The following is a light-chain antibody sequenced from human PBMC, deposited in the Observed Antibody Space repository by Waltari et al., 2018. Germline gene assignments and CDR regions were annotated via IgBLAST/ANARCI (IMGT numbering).Light chain of an antibody. CDR2: EVT. Sequence: QSALTQPASVSGSPGQSITISCSGTSSDIGNYDLVSWFQHHPGKAPKLLIYEVTNRPSGVSRRFSGSKTGNTASLTIAGLQAEDEAHDYCCSHAGSRSIWVIGGGTKLTVL. V-gene: IGLV2-23*02. CDR3: CSHAGSRSIWV. J-gene: IGLJ3*02. CDR1: SSDIGNYDL.